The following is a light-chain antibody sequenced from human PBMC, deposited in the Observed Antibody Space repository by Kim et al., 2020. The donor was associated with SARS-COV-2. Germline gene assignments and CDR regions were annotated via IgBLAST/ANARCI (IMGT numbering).Light chain of an antibody. Sequence: SITISCTGTSSDVGGYDYVSWYQKHPGKAPKLMIYEVSKRPSGVSNRFSGSKSGNTASLTISRLQAEDDADYYCSSYTTTNTFEVVFGGGTQLTVL. V-gene: IGLV2-14*01. J-gene: IGLJ7*01. CDR2: EVS. CDR3: SSYTTTNTFEVV. CDR1: SSDVGGYDY.